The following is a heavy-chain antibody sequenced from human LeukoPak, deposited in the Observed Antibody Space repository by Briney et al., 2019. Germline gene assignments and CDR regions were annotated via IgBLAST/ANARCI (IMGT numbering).Heavy chain of an antibody. CDR1: GWSFSGYY. CDR3: ARAPTYCSGGSCYSGHRRYYKDV. CDR2: INHNGST. Sequence: SETLSLTCAVYGWSFSGYYWSWIRQPPAKGLEWSVEINHNGSTNYNPPPKSRFTISVDTSKNQFSLKLSSATAADTAVYYCARAPTYCSGGSCYSGHRRYYKDVXXKGTTVTVSS. J-gene: IGHJ6*03. V-gene: IGHV4-34*01. D-gene: IGHD2-15*01.